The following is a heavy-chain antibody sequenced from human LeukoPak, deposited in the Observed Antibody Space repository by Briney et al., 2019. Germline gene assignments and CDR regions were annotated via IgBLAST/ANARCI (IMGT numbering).Heavy chain of an antibody. J-gene: IGHJ4*02. CDR1: GGTFSSYA. Sequence: SVKVSCKASGGTFSSYAISWVRQAPGQGLEWMGRIIPIFGTANYAQKFQGRVTITTDESTSTAYMGLSSLRSEDTAVYYCARAGGNYDFWSGYYLDYWGQGTLVTVSS. CDR2: IIPIFGTA. CDR3: ARAGGNYDFWSGYYLDY. D-gene: IGHD3-3*01. V-gene: IGHV1-69*05.